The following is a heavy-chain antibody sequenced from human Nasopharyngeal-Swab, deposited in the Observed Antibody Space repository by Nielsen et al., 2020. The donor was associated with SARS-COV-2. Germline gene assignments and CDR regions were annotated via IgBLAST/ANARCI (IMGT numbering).Heavy chain of an antibody. Sequence: WMRHSPGKGLEGIGYIYYSGSTYYNPSLKSRVTISVDLSKNQFSLKLSSVTAADTAVYYCARDSGVAGTKYYYYGMDVWGQGTTVTVSS. J-gene: IGHJ6*02. V-gene: IGHV4-30-4*01. CDR3: ARDSGVAGTKYYYYGMDV. D-gene: IGHD6-19*01. CDR2: IYYSGST.